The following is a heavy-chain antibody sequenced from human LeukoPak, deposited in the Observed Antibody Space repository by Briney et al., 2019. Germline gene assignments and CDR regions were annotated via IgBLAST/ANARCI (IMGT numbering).Heavy chain of an antibody. CDR1: GFTFTNYA. D-gene: IGHD3-22*01. Sequence: GGSLRLSCAASGFTFTNYAITWVRQAPGKGLEWVSTISSSGANTYYADSVRGRFTISRDNSKNTLYLQMNSLGAEDTAVYYCAKDGHYDSSGFTLQYWGQGTLVTVSS. CDR2: ISSSGANT. CDR3: AKDGHYDSSGFTLQY. J-gene: IGHJ1*01. V-gene: IGHV3-23*01.